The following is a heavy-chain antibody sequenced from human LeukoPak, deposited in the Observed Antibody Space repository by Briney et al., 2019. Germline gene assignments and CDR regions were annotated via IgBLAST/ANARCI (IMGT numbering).Heavy chain of an antibody. D-gene: IGHD5-24*01. CDR2: IIPILGIA. V-gene: IGHV1-69*04. CDR3: ARDRRWLQSENYYGMDV. CDR1: GGTFSSYA. Sequence: VASVKVSCKASGGTFSSYAISWVRQAPGQGLEWMGRIIPILGIANYAQKFQGRVTITADKSTSTAYMELSSLRSEDTAVYYCARDRRWLQSENYYGMDVWGQGTTVTVSS. J-gene: IGHJ6*02.